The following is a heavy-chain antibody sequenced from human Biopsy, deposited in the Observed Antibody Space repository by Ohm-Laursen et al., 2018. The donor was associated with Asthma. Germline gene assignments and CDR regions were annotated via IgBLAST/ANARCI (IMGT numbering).Heavy chain of an antibody. CDR1: GRHFGSYN. J-gene: IGHJ4*02. Sequence: SLRLSCTASGRHFGSYNMHWARQAPGKGLEWVAVITFDGSTQHYGDSVKGRSTISRDNSKNMLFPQMNSLRAEDTAVYYCSRDTLGYYFDIWGQGTQVTVSS. V-gene: IGHV3-30-3*01. CDR2: ITFDGSTQ. CDR3: SRDTLGYYFDI. D-gene: IGHD3-9*01.